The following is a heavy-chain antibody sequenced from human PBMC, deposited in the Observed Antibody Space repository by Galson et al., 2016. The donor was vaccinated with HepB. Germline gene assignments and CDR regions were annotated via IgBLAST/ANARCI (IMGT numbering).Heavy chain of an antibody. Sequence: TLSLTCDVSGDSITGTYYYWSWIRQPAGRGLEWIGRADVLGGANYSPSLKNRVTILVDTSENQFSLKLTSVTAADTAVYYCARDTMSALDVWGKGTTVRVSA. CDR2: ADVLGGA. CDR3: ARDTMSALDV. J-gene: IGHJ6*04. D-gene: IGHD3-3*01. CDR1: GDSITGTYYY. V-gene: IGHV4-61*02.